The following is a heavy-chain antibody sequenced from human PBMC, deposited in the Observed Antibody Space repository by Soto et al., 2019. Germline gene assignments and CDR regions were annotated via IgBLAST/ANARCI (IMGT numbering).Heavy chain of an antibody. CDR1: GFTFSDYY. V-gene: IGHV3-11*01. J-gene: IGHJ4*02. Sequence: PGGSLRLSGAASGFTFSDYYMSWSRQAPGKGLEWVSYISSSGSTIYYADSVKGRFTISRDNAKNSLYLQMNSLRAEDTAVYYCARDRSYSYGNPRLFDYWGQGTLDTVSS. CDR2: ISSSGSTI. D-gene: IGHD5-18*01. CDR3: ARDRSYSYGNPRLFDY.